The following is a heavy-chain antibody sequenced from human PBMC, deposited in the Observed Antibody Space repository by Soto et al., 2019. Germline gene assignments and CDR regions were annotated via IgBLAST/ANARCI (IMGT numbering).Heavy chain of an antibody. Sequence: PSETLSLTCAVSGYSISSGYSWGWIRQPPGKGLEWIGSIYHSGRTYYNPSLTSRVTLSVHTSKNQFSLKLSSVTAADPAVNYCASVITIFRLVIISWFDPWGQGTLVTVSS. CDR2: IYHSGRT. CDR3: ASVITIFRLVIISWFDP. D-gene: IGHD3-3*01. CDR1: GYSISSGYS. J-gene: IGHJ5*02. V-gene: IGHV4-38-2*01.